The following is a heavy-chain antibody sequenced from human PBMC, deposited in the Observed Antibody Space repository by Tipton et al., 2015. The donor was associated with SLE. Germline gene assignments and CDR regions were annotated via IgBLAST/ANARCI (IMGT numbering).Heavy chain of an antibody. CDR2: IDYRERT. D-gene: IGHD2-8*01. CDR3: ARESGVSDAFDI. Sequence: TLSLTCTISGGSIHRDGYYWSWVRQQPGKGLEWIGYIDYRERTNYNPSLKSRVTISADTSKTRFSLKLRSVTAADTAVYYCARESGVSDAFDIWGQGTMVTVSS. J-gene: IGHJ3*02. V-gene: IGHV4-31*03. CDR1: GGSIHRDGYY.